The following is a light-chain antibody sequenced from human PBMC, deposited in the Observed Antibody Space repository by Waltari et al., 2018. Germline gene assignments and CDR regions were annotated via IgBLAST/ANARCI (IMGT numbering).Light chain of an antibody. J-gene: IGKJ4*01. Sequence: DIQMTQSPSSLSASVGDRVTITCRASQSISSFLNWYQQKPGKAPKLLIYSASSLQSGVPSMVSGSGSGTDFTLTISSLHPEDFATYYCQQSYRTPLTFGGGTKVDIK. V-gene: IGKV1-39*01. CDR1: QSISSF. CDR2: SAS. CDR3: QQSYRTPLT.